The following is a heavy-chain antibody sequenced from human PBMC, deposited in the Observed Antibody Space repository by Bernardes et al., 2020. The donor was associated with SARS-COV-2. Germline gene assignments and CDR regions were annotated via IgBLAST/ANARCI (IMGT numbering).Heavy chain of an antibody. CDR2: KYSSGRT. V-gene: IGHV4-31*03. J-gene: IGHJ4*02. CDR3: ARGDHFDSGRFDF. D-gene: IGHD3-22*01. CDR1: GGSISSGAYY. Sequence: SETLSLTCTVSGGSISSGAYYWTWLRQHPVKGLEWIGYKYSSGRTSYNPSLESRVTISVDNSKNQFSLKLTSVTAADTAVYFCARGDHFDSGRFDFWGQGTLVTVSS.